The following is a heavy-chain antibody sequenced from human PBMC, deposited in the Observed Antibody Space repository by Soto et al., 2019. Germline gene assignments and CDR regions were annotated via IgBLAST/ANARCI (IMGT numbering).Heavy chain of an antibody. D-gene: IGHD4-17*01. CDR3: ARETTVTTRGYYYYYYMDV. CDR1: GGSISSGGYY. J-gene: IGHJ6*03. V-gene: IGHV4-31*03. Sequence: SETLSLTCTVSGGSISSGGYYWSWIRQHPGKGLEWIGYIYYSGSTYYNPSLKSRVTISVDTSKNQFSLKLSSVTAADTAVYYFARETTVTTRGYYYYYYMDVWGKGTTVTVSS. CDR2: IYYSGST.